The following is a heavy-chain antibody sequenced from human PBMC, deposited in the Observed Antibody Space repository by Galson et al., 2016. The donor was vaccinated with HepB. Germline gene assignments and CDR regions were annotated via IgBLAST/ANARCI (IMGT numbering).Heavy chain of an antibody. V-gene: IGHV4-4*02. J-gene: IGHJ4*02. Sequence: SETLSLTCAVSGGSIISNKWWIWVRQPPGKGLEWIGEIHHSGRTNYNPSLKSRVTISVDKSKNQFSLNLSSVTAADTAVYFCANQKHDYTVGGYWGQGTLVTVSS. CDR1: GGSIISNKW. CDR3: ANQKHDYTVGGY. CDR2: IHHSGRT. D-gene: IGHD4-11*01.